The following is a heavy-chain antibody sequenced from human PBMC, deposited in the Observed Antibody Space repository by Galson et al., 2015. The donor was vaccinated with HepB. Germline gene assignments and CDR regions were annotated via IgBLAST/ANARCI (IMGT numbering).Heavy chain of an antibody. CDR1: GYTFTSYY. J-gene: IGHJ6*02. CDR3: ARPSTTANHYYYYGMDV. D-gene: IGHD4-17*01. V-gene: IGHV1-46*01. CDR2: INPSGGST. Sequence: SVKVSCKASGYTFTSYYMHWVRQAPGQGLEWMGIINPSGGSTSYAQKFQGRVTMTRDTSTSTVYMELSSLRSEDTAVYYCARPSTTANHYYYYGMDVWGQGATVTVSS.